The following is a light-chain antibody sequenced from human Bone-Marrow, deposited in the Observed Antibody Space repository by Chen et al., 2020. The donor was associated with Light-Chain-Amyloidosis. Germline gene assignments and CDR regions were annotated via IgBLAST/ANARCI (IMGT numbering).Light chain of an antibody. J-gene: IGLJ2*01. Sequence: QSVLTQPPSVSGAPGQRVTLSCTGNSSNIGAGYDVHWYRQLPGTAPKLLISGNSNRPSGVPDRFSGSRSGTSASLAISGLQAEDEADYYCQSYDTSLSGSVFGGGTKLTVL. CDR3: QSYDTSLSGSV. CDR1: SSNIGAGYD. CDR2: GNS. V-gene: IGLV1-40*01.